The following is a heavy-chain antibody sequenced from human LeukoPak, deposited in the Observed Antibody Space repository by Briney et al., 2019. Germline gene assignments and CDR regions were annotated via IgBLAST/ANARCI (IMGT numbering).Heavy chain of an antibody. J-gene: IGHJ4*02. CDR1: GFTFSSYA. CDR3: AKGVVGVTSPNSLDY. D-gene: IGHD1-26*01. CDR2: ITGSGVST. Sequence: GGSLRLSCAASGFTFSSYAMTWVRQTPGKGLEWVSAITGSGVSTFYADSVKGRFTISRDNSKNTLFLQMNSLRAEDTAVYYCAKGVVGVTSPNSLDYWGQGTLVTVSS. V-gene: IGHV3-23*01.